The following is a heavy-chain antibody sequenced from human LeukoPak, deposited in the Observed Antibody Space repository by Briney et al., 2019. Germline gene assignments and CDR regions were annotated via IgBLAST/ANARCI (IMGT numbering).Heavy chain of an antibody. J-gene: IGHJ4*02. CDR1: GYAFDNFY. CDR2: INPNSGAT. V-gene: IGHV1-2*02. CDR3: STVGSTSGY. Sequence: ASVKVSCKASGYAFDNFYIHWVRPAPGQGLEWMGWINPNSGATNYAQRFQGRVTLTRDASITSAYMDLYSLTSDDTAVYYCSTVGSTSGYWGQGTLVTVAA. D-gene: IGHD1-26*01.